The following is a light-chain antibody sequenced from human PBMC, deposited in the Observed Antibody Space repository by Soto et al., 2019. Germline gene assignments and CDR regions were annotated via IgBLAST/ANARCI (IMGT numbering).Light chain of an antibody. CDR3: SSYSTSSSWV. J-gene: IGLJ3*02. Sequence: QSALTQPASVSGSPGQSITISCTGTNSDVGTYNFVSWYQQHPGEAPKLMIYEVDYRPSGVSNRFSGSKSGNTASLTISGLQAEDEGDYYCSSYSTSSSWVFGGGTKVTVL. CDR2: EVD. V-gene: IGLV2-14*01. CDR1: NSDVGTYNF.